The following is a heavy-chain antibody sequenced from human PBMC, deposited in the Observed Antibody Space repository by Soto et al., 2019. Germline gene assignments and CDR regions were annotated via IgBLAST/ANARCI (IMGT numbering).Heavy chain of an antibody. D-gene: IGHD2-15*01. J-gene: IGHJ6*02. CDR2: IRGKAYDGTT. CDR1: GFTFGGYA. V-gene: IGHV3-49*04. Sequence: GGSLRLSCTTSGFTFGGYAMSWVRQAPGKGLEWVGLIRGKAYDGTTEYAASVNGRFTISRDDSKSIAYLQMNSLKTDDTAVYYCSRQVVEFDYYGMDVWGQGTTVTVSS. CDR3: SRQVVEFDYYGMDV.